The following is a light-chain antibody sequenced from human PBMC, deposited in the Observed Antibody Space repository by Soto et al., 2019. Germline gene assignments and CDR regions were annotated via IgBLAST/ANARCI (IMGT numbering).Light chain of an antibody. CDR1: SSNIGSTYD. CDR2: GNT. V-gene: IGLV1-40*01. J-gene: IGLJ1*01. CDR3: QSYDDSLSVHYV. Sequence: VRTKAASGSGAAGRRGSISSTGSSSNIGSTYDVQWYQQLPGTAPKLLIHGNTDRPSGVPDRFSGSKSGTSAPLAITGLQADDEADYYCQSYDDSLSVHYVCGTGTKVTVL.